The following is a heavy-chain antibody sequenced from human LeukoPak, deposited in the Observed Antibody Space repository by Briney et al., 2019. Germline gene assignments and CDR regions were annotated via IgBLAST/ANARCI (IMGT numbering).Heavy chain of an antibody. CDR2: IIPIFGTA. D-gene: IGHD3-16*01. CDR3: ARDPRGMTHPDY. CDR1: GGTFSSYA. V-gene: IGHV1-69*05. Sequence: SVKVSCEASGGTFSSYAISWVRQAPGQGLEWMGGIIPIFGTANYAQKFQGRVTITTDESTSTAYMELSSLRSEDTAVYYCARDPRGMTHPDYWGQGTLVTVSS. J-gene: IGHJ4*02.